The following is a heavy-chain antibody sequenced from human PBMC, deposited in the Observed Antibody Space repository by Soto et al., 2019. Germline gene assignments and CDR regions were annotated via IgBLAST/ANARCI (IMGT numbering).Heavy chain of an antibody. CDR1: GFTFSSYA. D-gene: IGHD3-3*01. CDR2: ISGSGGST. Sequence: GGSLRLSCAASGFTFSSYAMSWVRQAPGKGLEWVSAISGSGGSTYYADSVKGRFTISRDNSKNTLYLQMNSLRAEDTAVYYCAKGVPSVVDYDFWSGYRWVAGCLDYWGQGTLVTVSS. CDR3: AKGVPSVVDYDFWSGYRWVAGCLDY. J-gene: IGHJ4*02. V-gene: IGHV3-23*01.